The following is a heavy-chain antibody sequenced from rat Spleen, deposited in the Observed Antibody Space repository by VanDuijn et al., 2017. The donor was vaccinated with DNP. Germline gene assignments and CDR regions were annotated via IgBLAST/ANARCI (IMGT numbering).Heavy chain of an antibody. Sequence: EVQLVESGGGVVQPGRSLKLSCAASGFTFSYYGMAWVRQPPKKGLEWVASITNGGSSTYYGDSVKGRFTMSRDNAKSTLYLQMNSLRSEDTASYYCARGGRSYFDYWGQGVMVTVFS. CDR1: GFTFSYYG. CDR2: ITNGGSST. D-gene: IGHD1-11*01. J-gene: IGHJ2*01. CDR3: ARGGRSYFDY. V-gene: IGHV5-22*01.